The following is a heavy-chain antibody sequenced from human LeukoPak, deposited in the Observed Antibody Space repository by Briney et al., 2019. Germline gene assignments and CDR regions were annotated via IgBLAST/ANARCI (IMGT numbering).Heavy chain of an antibody. J-gene: IGHJ5*02. D-gene: IGHD2-15*01. CDR2: IYTSGST. V-gene: IGHV4-4*07. CDR3: ARVVRGYCSGGSCYSRGSDNWFDP. CDR1: GGSISSYY. Sequence: SETLSLTCTVSGGSISSYYWSWIRQPAGKGLEWIGRIYTSGSTNYNPSLKSRVTMSVDTSKNQFSLKLSSVTAADTAVYYCARVVRGYCSGGSCYSRGSDNWFDPWGQGTLVTVSS.